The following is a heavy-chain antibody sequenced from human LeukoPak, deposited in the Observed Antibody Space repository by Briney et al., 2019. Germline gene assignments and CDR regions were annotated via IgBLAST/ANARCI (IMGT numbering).Heavy chain of an antibody. D-gene: IGHD3-10*01. CDR3: ARGDYYGSGSYEVNWFDP. CDR2: IWYDGSNK. J-gene: IGHJ5*02. CDR1: GFTFSSYG. Sequence: PGGSLRLSCAASGFTFSSYGMHWVRQAPGKGLEWVAVIWYDGSNKYYADSVKGRFTISRENAKNSLYLQMNSLRAGDTAVYYCARGDYYGSGSYEVNWFDPWGQGTLVTVSS. V-gene: IGHV3-33*01.